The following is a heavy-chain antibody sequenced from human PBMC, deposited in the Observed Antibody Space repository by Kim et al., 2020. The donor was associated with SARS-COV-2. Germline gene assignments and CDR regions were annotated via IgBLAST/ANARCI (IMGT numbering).Heavy chain of an antibody. CDR2: MNPNSGNT. Sequence: ASVKVSCKASGYTFTSYDINWVRQATGQGLEWMGWMNPNSGNTGYAQKFQGRVTMTRNTSISTAYMELSSLRSEDTAVYYCARGGRYCSGGSCYDWFDPWGQGTLVTVSS. V-gene: IGHV1-8*01. J-gene: IGHJ5*02. CDR1: GYTFTSYD. CDR3: ARGGRYCSGGSCYDWFDP. D-gene: IGHD2-15*01.